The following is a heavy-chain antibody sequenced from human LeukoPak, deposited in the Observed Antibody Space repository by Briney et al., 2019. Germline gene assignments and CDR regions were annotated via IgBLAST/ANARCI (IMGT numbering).Heavy chain of an antibody. Sequence: SETLSLTCTVSGGSISSYYWSWIRQPPGKGLEWIGYIYYSGSTNYNPSLKSRVTISVDTSKNQFSLKLSSVTAADTAVYYCARDSGWPRLFDYWGQGTLVTVSS. CDR2: IYYSGST. J-gene: IGHJ4*02. CDR1: GGSISSYY. V-gene: IGHV4-59*01. CDR3: ARDSGWPRLFDY.